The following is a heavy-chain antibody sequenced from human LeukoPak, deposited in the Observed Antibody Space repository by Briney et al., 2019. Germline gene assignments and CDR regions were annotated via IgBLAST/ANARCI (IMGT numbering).Heavy chain of an antibody. CDR2: ISAYNGNT. J-gene: IGHJ4*02. CDR3: ARVVTIFGVVEGPDY. CDR1: GYTFTSYG. V-gene: IGHV1-18*01. Sequence: ASVKVSCKASGYTFTSYGISWVRQAPGQGLEWMGWISAYNGNTNYAQKLQGRVTMTTDTSTSTAYMELRSLRSDGTAVYYCARVVTIFGVVEGPDYWGQGTLVTVSS. D-gene: IGHD3-3*01.